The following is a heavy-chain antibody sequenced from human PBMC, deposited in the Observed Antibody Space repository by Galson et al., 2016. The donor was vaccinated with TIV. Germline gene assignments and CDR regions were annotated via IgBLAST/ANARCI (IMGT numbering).Heavy chain of an antibody. J-gene: IGHJ6*02. CDR2: IIPLFDTA. CDR3: ATDRNTAMDTYHYYYGMDV. Sequence: SVKVSCKASGGTFSSHVFNWVRQAPGQGLEWMGGIIPLFDTAHYAQKFQGRVTITADESSGTAYMELSSLRSEDTAVYYCATDRNTAMDTYHYYYGMDVWGQGTTVTVSS. D-gene: IGHD5-18*01. V-gene: IGHV1-69*13. CDR1: GGTFSSHV.